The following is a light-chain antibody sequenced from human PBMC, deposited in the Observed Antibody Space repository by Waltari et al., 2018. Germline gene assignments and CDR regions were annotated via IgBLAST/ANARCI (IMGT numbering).Light chain of an antibody. J-gene: IGLJ2*01. CDR2: EDN. CDR1: GGSMARNY. V-gene: IGLV6-57*02. CDR3: QSYTNNMVI. Sequence: NFLLTQAHSVSESPEKKVTISCTGSGGSMARNYVHGSQQRPGSAPTTVIYEDNKRPSGVPDRFSGSIDSSSNSASLIISGLRTEDEADYYCQSYTNNMVIFGGGTKLTVL.